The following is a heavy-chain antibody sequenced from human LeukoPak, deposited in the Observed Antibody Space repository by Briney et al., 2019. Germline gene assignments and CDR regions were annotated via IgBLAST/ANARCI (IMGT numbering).Heavy chain of an antibody. V-gene: IGHV5-51*01. D-gene: IGHD3-22*01. Sequence: GESLKISCKGSGYSFTSYWIGWVRQMPGKGLGWMGIIYPGDSDTRYSPSFQGQVTILVDKSISTAYLQWSSLKASDTAMYYCARLSYDSSGYPDGFDIWGQGTTVTVSS. J-gene: IGHJ3*02. CDR2: IYPGDSDT. CDR3: ARLSYDSSGYPDGFDI. CDR1: GYSFTSYW.